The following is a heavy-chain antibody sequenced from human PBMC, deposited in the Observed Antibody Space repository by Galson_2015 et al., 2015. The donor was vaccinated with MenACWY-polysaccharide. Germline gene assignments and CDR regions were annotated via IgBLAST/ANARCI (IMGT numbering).Heavy chain of an antibody. CDR2: IRYDGRDK. Sequence: SLRLSCAASGFTFSSYGMHWVRQAPGKGLKWVAFIRYDGRDKYYAGSVKGRFTLSRDNSKNTLYLQMDSLRAEDTAVYYCAKDRTAAASDGDYWGQGTLVTVSS. CDR3: AKDRTAAASDGDY. J-gene: IGHJ4*02. D-gene: IGHD6-13*01. V-gene: IGHV3-30*02. CDR1: GFTFSSYG.